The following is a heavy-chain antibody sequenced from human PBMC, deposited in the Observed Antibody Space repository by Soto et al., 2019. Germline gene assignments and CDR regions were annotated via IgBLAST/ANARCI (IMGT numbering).Heavy chain of an antibody. CDR2: IVVGSGNA. D-gene: IGHD3-3*01. CDR1: GFTFTSSA. Sequence: SVKVSCKASGFTFTSSAVQWVRQARGQRLEWIGWIVVGSGNANYAQKFQERVTITRDMSTSTAYMELSSLRSEDTAVYYCAAASRITIFGVVIAPHYGMDVWGQGTTVTVSS. J-gene: IGHJ6*02. V-gene: IGHV1-58*01. CDR3: AAASRITIFGVVIAPHYGMDV.